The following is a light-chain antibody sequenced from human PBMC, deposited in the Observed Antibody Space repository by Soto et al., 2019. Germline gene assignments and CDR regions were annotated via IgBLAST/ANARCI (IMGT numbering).Light chain of an antibody. CDR3: GTWDSSLSAGV. J-gene: IGLJ2*01. CDR2: DNN. Sequence: QSALTQPPSVSAAPGQKVTISCSGSSSNIGNNYVSWYQQLPGTAPKLLIYDNNKRPSGIPDRFSASKSGTSATLGITGLQTGDEADYCCGTWDSSLSAGVFGGGTKLTVL. CDR1: SSNIGNNY. V-gene: IGLV1-51*01.